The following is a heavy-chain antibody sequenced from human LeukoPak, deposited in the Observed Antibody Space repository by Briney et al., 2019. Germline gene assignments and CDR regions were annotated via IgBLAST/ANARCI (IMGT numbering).Heavy chain of an antibody. CDR2: ISSSSSTI. V-gene: IGHV3-48*01. J-gene: IGHJ3*02. CDR3: AREGYDFWSGYFWPQSVGAFDI. Sequence: GGSLRLSCAASGFTFSSYSMNWVRQAPGKGLEWVSYISSSSSTIYYADSVKGRFTISRDNAKNSLYLQMNSLRAEDTAVYYCAREGYDFWSGYFWPQSVGAFDIWGQGTMVTVSS. CDR1: GFTFSSYS. D-gene: IGHD3-3*01.